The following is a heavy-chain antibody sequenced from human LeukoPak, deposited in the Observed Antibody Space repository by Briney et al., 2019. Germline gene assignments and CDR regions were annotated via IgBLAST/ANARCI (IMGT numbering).Heavy chain of an antibody. D-gene: IGHD3/OR15-3a*01. CDR1: GFTFDDYT. J-gene: IGHJ4*02. CDR2: ISWNSGSI. V-gene: IGHV3-9*01. CDR3: AKVGSYHDFDG. Sequence: PGGSLRLSCAASGFTFDDYTMHWVRQAPGKGLEWVSGISWNSGSIDYADSVKGRFTVSRDNSKNTLFLQMNSLRAEDTAVYYCAKVGSYHDFDGWGQACLVTVSS.